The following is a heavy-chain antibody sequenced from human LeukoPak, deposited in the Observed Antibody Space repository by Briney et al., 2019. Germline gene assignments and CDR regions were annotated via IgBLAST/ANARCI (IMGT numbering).Heavy chain of an antibody. V-gene: IGHV3-23*01. Sequence: GGSLRLSCAASGFTFSNSVVSWVRQAPGKGQEWVSSFSGSDENTHHADSVKGRFTISRDNSKNTLYLQMNSLRVEDTATYYCAKLKVFGSGSWDYWGQGSLVTVSS. CDR1: GFTFSNSV. J-gene: IGHJ4*02. D-gene: IGHD3-10*01. CDR2: FSGSDENT. CDR3: AKLKVFGSGSWDY.